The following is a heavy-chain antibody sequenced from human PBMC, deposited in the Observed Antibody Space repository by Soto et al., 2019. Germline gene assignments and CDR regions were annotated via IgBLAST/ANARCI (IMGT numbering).Heavy chain of an antibody. D-gene: IGHD3-16*01. CDR1: GGSISNYY. CDR3: AREARDYEGDGYPHGQ. CDR2: IYTNGNT. J-gene: IGHJ4*01. Sequence: PSETLSLTCTVSGGSISNYYWSWMRQPAGKGLEWIGRIYTNGNTDYNPSLKSRVTMSVDTSKRQFSLRLSSVTAADTAVYYCAREARDYEGDGYPHGQWGQGTLVTVSS. V-gene: IGHV4-4*07.